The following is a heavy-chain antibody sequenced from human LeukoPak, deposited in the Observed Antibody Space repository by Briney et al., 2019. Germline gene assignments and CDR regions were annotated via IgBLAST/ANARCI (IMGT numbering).Heavy chain of an antibody. D-gene: IGHD2-15*01. V-gene: IGHV3-74*01. J-gene: IGHJ3*02. CDR3: ARDLTYCSGGTCYPDVFDI. CDR1: GFTFSNYW. CDR2: INTDGSST. Sequence: GGSLRLSCAASGFTFSNYWMHWVRQAPGKGLVWVSRINTDGSSTTYADSVKGRFTISRDNAKNTLYLQMNSLRAEDTAVYYCARDLTYCSGGTCYPDVFDIWGQGTMVTVSS.